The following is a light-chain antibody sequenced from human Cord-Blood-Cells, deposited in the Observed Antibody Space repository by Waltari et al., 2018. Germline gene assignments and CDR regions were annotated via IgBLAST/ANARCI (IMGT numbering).Light chain of an antibody. CDR1: SRRSYY. CDR2: GKN. Sequence: SSELTQDPAVSVALGQTVRITCQGDSRRSYYASWYQQKPGQAPVLVIYGKNNRPSGIPDRFSGSSSGNTASLTITGAQAEDEADYYCHSRDSSGNHLVFGGGTKLTVL. J-gene: IGLJ3*02. V-gene: IGLV3-19*01. CDR3: HSRDSSGNHLV.